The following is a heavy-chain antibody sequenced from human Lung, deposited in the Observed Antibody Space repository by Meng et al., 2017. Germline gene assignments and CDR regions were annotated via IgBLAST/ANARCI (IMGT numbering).Heavy chain of an antibody. CDR2: TNPKSGDT. J-gene: IGHJ4*02. D-gene: IGHD6-25*01. CDR3: ARDEDISAAGKLFGDY. CDR1: PTHRPDYQ. Sequence: AVVNNPGATVKASCTSPPTHRPDYQTPCVRRAPGQGLEWMGRTNPKSGDTHYAQKFQARVTMTGDTSISTAYMELSGLRSDDTAMYYCARDEDISAAGKLFGDYWGQGTLVTVSS. V-gene: IGHV1-2*06.